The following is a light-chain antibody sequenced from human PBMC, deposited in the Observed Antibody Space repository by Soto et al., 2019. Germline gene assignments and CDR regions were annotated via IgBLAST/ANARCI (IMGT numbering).Light chain of an antibody. CDR2: EVS. V-gene: IGLV2-14*01. CDR3: SSYTTSSTHGV. Sequence: QSALTQPASVSGSPGQSITISCTGTSSDVGGYNYVSWYQQHPGKAPQLMIYEVSNRPSGVSNRFSGSKSGNTASLTSSGLQAEDGADYFCSSYTTSSTHGVFGGGTKPTVL. CDR1: SSDVGGYNY. J-gene: IGLJ3*02.